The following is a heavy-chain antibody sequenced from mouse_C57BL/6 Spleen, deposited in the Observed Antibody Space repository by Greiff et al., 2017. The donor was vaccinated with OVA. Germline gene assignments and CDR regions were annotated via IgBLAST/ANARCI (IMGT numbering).Heavy chain of an antibody. CDR1: GYTFTSYW. CDR2: IHPNSGST. CDR3: AREELGGGYFDV. D-gene: IGHD4-1*01. J-gene: IGHJ1*03. Sequence: QVQLQQPGAELVKPGASVKLSCKASGYTFTSYWMHWVKQRPGQGLEWIGMIHPNSGSTNYNEKFKSKATLTVDKSSSTAYMQLSSLTSEDSAVYYCAREELGGGYFDVWGTGTTGTVSS. V-gene: IGHV1-64*01.